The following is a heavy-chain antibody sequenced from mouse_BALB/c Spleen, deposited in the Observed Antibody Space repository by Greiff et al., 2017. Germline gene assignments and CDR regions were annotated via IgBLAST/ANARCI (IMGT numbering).Heavy chain of an antibody. Sequence: VKLVESGPGLVAPSQSLSITCTVSGFSLTSYGVHWVRQPPGKGLEWLGVIWAGGSTNYNSALMSRLSISKDNSKSQVFLKMNSLQTDDTAMYYCARNYGTWFAYWGQGTLVTVSA. J-gene: IGHJ3*01. CDR2: IWAGGST. V-gene: IGHV2-9*02. D-gene: IGHD1-1*02. CDR1: GFSLTSYG. CDR3: ARNYGTWFAY.